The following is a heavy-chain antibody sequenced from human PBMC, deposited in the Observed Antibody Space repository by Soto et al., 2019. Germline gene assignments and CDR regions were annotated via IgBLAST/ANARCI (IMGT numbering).Heavy chain of an antibody. Sequence: GGSLRLSCAASGFTFSNAWMSWVRQAPGKGLEWVGRIKSKTDGGKTDYAAPVKGRFTISRDDSKNTLYMQMNSLKTAVKDVYYCAPGADAGDYWGQGTLVTVSS. V-gene: IGHV3-15*01. CDR3: APGADAGDY. D-gene: IGHD6-13*01. CDR2: IKSKTDGGKT. CDR1: GFTFSNAW. J-gene: IGHJ4*02.